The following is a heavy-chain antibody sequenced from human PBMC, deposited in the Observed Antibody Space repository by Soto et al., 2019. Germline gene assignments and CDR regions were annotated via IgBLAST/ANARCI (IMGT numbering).Heavy chain of an antibody. V-gene: IGHV1-18*01. D-gene: IGHD3-9*01. CDR2: ISAYNGNT. Sequence: ASVKVSCKASGYTFTSYGISWVRQAPGQGLEWMGWISAYNGNTNYAQKLQGRVTMTTDTSTSTAYMELRSLRSDDTAVYYCARVEFYDILTGYWNNWFDPWGQGTLVNVSS. J-gene: IGHJ5*02. CDR3: ARVEFYDILTGYWNNWFDP. CDR1: GYTFTSYG.